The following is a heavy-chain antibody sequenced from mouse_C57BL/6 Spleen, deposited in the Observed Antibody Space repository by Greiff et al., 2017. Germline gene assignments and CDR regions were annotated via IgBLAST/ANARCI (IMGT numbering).Heavy chain of an antibody. Sequence: QVQLQQPGTELVKPGASVKLSCKASGYTFTSSWMHWVKQRPGQGLEWIGNINPSNGGTNYNAKFKSKATLTVDKSSSTAYMQLSSLTSEDSAVYYCARDGYDASWFAYWGQGTLVTVSA. D-gene: IGHD2-2*01. CDR2: INPSNGGT. J-gene: IGHJ3*01. V-gene: IGHV1-53*01. CDR1: GYTFTSSW. CDR3: ARDGYDASWFAY.